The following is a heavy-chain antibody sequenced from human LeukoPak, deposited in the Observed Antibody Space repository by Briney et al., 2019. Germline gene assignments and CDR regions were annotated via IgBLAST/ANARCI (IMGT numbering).Heavy chain of an antibody. CDR2: INHSGST. J-gene: IGHJ4*02. D-gene: IGHD4-23*01. V-gene: IGHV4-34*01. CDR1: GGSFSGYY. Sequence: SETLSLTCAVYGGSFSGYYWSWIRQPPGKGLEWIGEINHSGSTNYNPSLKSRVTISVDTSKIQFSLKLSSVTAADTAVYYCATRYDYGGNWGQGTLVTVSS. CDR3: ATRYDYGGN.